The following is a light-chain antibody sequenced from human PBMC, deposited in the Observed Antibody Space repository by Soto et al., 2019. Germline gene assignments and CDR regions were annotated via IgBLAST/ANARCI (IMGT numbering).Light chain of an antibody. Sequence: EIVLTQSPGTLSLSPGERATLSCRASQSVSSSYLAWYQQKPGQAPRLLIYGASSRATGIPDRFSGSGSGXXXXLXISRLEPXDFAVYYCQQYGSSPRTFGQGTKLEIK. CDR2: GAS. CDR3: QQYGSSPRT. J-gene: IGKJ2*01. V-gene: IGKV3-20*01. CDR1: QSVSSSY.